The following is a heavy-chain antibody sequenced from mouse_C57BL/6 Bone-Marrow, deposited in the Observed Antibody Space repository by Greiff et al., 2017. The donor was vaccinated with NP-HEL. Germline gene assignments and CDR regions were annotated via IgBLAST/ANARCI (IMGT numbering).Heavy chain of an antibody. CDR3: ARGDDDGYWYYFDY. D-gene: IGHD2-3*01. Sequence: QVQLKQSGAELARPGASVKLSCKASGYTFTSYGISWVKQRTGPGLEWIGEIYPRSGNTYYNEKFKGKATLTADKSSSTAYMELRSLTSEDSAVYFCARGDDDGYWYYFDYWGQGTTLTVAS. V-gene: IGHV1-81*01. CDR2: IYPRSGNT. CDR1: GYTFTSYG. J-gene: IGHJ2*01.